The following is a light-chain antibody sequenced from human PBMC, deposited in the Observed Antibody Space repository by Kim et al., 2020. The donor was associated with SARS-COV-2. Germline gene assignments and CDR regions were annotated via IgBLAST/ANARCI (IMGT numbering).Light chain of an antibody. CDR2: DAS. CDR1: QSVSSN. Sequence: EIVLTQSPATLSLSPGERATLSCRASQSVSSNLAWYQQKPGQAPRLLIYDASKRAPGIPARFSGSGSGTDFSLTITSLEFEDSAVYYCQQHGDEPITFGQGTRLEIK. CDR3: QQHGDEPIT. J-gene: IGKJ5*01. V-gene: IGKV3-11*01.